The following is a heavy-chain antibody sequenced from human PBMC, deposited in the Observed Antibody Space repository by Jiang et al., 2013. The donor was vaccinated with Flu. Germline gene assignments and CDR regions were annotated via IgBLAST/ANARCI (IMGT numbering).Heavy chain of an antibody. CDR2: IYYGGRT. V-gene: IGHV4-31*03. CDR1: GGSITSGGYY. CDR3: ASRMTTETTVDY. J-gene: IGHJ4*02. D-gene: IGHD4-17*01. Sequence: KPSQTLSLTCTVSGGSITSGGYYWSWIRQHPGKGLEWIGHIYYGGRTYYNPSLKSRVTISVDTSKNQFFLKVSSVTAADTAVYYCASRMTTETTVDYWGQGTLVTVSS.